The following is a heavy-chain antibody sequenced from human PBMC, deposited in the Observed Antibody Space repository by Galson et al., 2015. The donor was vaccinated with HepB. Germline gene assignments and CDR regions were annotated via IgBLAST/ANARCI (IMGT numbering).Heavy chain of an antibody. J-gene: IGHJ4*02. CDR3: AVNIVVVPAATDC. V-gene: IGHV3-33*01. Sequence: SLRLSCAASGFTFRTYGMHWVRQAPGKGLEWVAVIWYDGSNKYYVDSVKGRFTISRDNSKNTLYLQMNSLRAEDTAVYYCAVNIVVVPAATDCWGQGTLVTVSS. CDR2: IWYDGSNK. D-gene: IGHD2-2*01. CDR1: GFTFRTYG.